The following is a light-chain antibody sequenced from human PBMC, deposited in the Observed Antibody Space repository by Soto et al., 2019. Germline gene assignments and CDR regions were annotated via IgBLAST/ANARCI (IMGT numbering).Light chain of an antibody. CDR3: CSYAGSSTKV. J-gene: IGLJ1*01. CDR2: EVS. V-gene: IGLV2-23*02. Sequence: QSSVTRRAGESGRSRLSPNLFCTGTSSDVGSYNLVSWYQQHPGKAPKLMIYEVSKRPSGVSNRFSGSKSGNTASLTISGLQAEDEADYYCCSYAGSSTKVFGTGTKVTVL. CDR1: SSDVGSYNL.